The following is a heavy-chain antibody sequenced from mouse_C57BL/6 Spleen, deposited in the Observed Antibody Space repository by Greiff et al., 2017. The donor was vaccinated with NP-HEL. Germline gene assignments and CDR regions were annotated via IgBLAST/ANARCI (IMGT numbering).Heavy chain of an antibody. V-gene: IGHV1-50*01. J-gene: IGHJ3*01. CDR1: GYTFTSYW. Sequence: QVQLKQPGAELVKPGASVKLSCKASGYTFTSYWMRWVKQRPGQGLEWIGEIDPSDSYTNYNQKFKGKATLTVDTSSSTAYMQLSSLTSEDSAVYYSARWRGCAYWGQGTLVTVSA. CDR2: IDPSDSYT. CDR3: ARWRGCAY.